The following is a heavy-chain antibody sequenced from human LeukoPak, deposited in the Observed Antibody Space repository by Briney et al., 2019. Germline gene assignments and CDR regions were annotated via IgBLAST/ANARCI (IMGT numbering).Heavy chain of an antibody. V-gene: IGHV1-69*13. D-gene: IGHD1-26*01. Sequence: SVKVSCKASGGTFSSYAISWVRQAPGQGLEWMGGIIPIFGTANYAQKFQGRVTITADESTSTAYMELNSLRSEDTAVYYCAGDVGGRSGFDYWGQGTLVTVSS. J-gene: IGHJ4*02. CDR1: GGTFSSYA. CDR2: IIPIFGTA. CDR3: AGDVGGRSGFDY.